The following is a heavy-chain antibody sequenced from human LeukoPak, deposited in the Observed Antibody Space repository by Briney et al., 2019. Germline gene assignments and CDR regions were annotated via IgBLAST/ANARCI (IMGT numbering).Heavy chain of an antibody. CDR3: ASRHYDFGYY. V-gene: IGHV3-30*04. D-gene: IGHD4-17*01. J-gene: IGHJ4*02. CDR2: ISYDGSNK. CDR1: GFAFSTYP. Sequence: GGSLRLSCAASGFAFSTYPVHWVRQAPGKGLEWVAVISYDGSNKYYADSVKGRFTISRDNSKNTLYLQMNSLRAEDTAIYYCASRHYDFGYYWGQGTLVTVSS.